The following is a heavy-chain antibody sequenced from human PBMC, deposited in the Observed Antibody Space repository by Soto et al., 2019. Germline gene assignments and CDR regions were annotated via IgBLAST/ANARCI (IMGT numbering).Heavy chain of an antibody. D-gene: IGHD4-17*01. CDR2: IYPGDSDT. Sequence: PGESLKISCKGSGYSFTSYWIGWVRQMPGKGLEWMGIIYPGDSDTRYSPSFQGQVTISADKSISTAYLQWSSLKASDTAMYYCARHGRAILAIYGGNPLAYWRQGTLVTVSS. V-gene: IGHV5-51*01. CDR3: ARHGRAILAIYGGNPLAY. J-gene: IGHJ4*02. CDR1: GYSFTSYW.